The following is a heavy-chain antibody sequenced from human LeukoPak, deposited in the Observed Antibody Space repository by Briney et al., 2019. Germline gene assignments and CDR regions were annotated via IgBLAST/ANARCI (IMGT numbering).Heavy chain of an antibody. CDR2: ISSSSSTI. CDR1: GFTFSSYS. J-gene: IGHJ4*02. CDR3: ARGTVSSGD. Sequence: GGSLRLSCAASGFTFSSYSMNWVRQAPGKGLEWVSYISSSSSTIYYADSVKGRFTISRDNAKNSLYLQMNSLRAEDTAVYYCARGTVSSGDWGQGTLVTVSS. V-gene: IGHV3-48*01. D-gene: IGHD6-25*01.